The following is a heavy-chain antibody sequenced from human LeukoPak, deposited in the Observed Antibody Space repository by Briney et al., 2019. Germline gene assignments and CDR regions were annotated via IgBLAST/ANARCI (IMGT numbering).Heavy chain of an antibody. Sequence: PGGSLRLSCAASGFTFSRHGMHWVRQAPGKGLEWVALIWHDGSKKYYSDSVKGRFTISRDNSKNTLFLQMDSLRAEDTAVYYCERDLDYGDYDFWGQGTLVTVSS. CDR2: IWHDGSKK. J-gene: IGHJ4*02. V-gene: IGHV3-33*01. CDR3: ERDLDYGDYDF. D-gene: IGHD4-17*01. CDR1: GFTFSRHG.